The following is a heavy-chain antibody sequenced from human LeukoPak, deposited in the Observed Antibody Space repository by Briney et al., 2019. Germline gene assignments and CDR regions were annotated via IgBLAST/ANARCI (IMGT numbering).Heavy chain of an antibody. D-gene: IGHD2-21*01. V-gene: IGHV4-59*08. CDR2: IFYTGDS. Sequence: SEILSLTCTVSGVSSSSSYWSWIRQPPGKGLEWIGYIFYTGDSNHNPSFKSRVSVSLDTSKDQISLKLSSVTAADTAVYYCARHRFASPLDSWGQGTLVTVSS. J-gene: IGHJ4*02. CDR3: ARHRFASPLDS. CDR1: GVSSSSSY.